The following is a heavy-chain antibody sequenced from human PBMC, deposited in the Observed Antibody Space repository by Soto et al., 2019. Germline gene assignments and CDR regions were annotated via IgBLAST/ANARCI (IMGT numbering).Heavy chain of an antibody. V-gene: IGHV1-18*01. CDR2: ISAYDGNT. J-gene: IGHJ6*02. D-gene: IGHD3-22*01. CDR3: SRGGYYDSSGSRNYYYYGMNV. CDR1: GYTFTSYG. Sequence: QAQLVQSGAEVKKPGASVKVSCKASGYTFTSYGIDWVRQAPGQGLEWLGWISAYDGNTKYAQILQARVSLLTETATNTDYMELRSLRSDDTAMYFCSRGGYYDSSGSRNYYYYGMNVWGQGTTVTVSS.